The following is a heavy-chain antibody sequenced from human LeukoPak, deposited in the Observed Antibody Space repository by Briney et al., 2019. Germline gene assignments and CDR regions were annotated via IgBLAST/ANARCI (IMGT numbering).Heavy chain of an antibody. CDR2: ISSSGSTI. CDR3: ARSLTTVTTDY. D-gene: IGHD4-17*01. Sequence: KAGGSLRLSCAASGFTFSDYYMSCIRQAPGKGLEWVSYISSSGSTIYYADSVKGRFTISRDNAKNSLYLQMNSLRAEDTAVYYCARSLTTVTTDYWGQGTLVTVSS. J-gene: IGHJ4*02. V-gene: IGHV3-11*04. CDR1: GFTFSDYY.